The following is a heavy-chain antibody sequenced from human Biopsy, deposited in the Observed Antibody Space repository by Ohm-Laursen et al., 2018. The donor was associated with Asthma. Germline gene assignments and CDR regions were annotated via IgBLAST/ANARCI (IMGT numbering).Heavy chain of an antibody. V-gene: IGHV1-69*01. CDR3: ARKAGSCISRTCYSLDF. D-gene: IGHD2-2*01. Sequence: SSVKVSCNSLGGTFNTYVIGWVRQAPGQGLEWMGGINSVFGTTTYPQKFQDRVTITADDSTSTVYMELSSLRSEDTAAYYCARKAGSCISRTCYSLDFWGQGTLVTVSS. CDR1: GGTFNTYV. J-gene: IGHJ4*02. CDR2: INSVFGTT.